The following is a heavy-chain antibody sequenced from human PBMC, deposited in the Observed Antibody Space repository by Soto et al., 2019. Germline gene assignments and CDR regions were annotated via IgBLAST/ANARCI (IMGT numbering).Heavy chain of an antibody. CDR2: IYWDDDK. CDR3: THYSRTCSFDY. V-gene: IGHV2-5*02. Sequence: QITLKESGPTLVKPTQTLTLTCTFSGFSLSTSGMGVGWIRQPPGKALEWLALIYWDDDKRYSPSLKSRLTNNKDTSKNQVVLTMTNMETVDTATYYCTHYSRTCSFDYWGQGTLVTVSS. D-gene: IGHD6-13*01. CDR1: GFSLSTSGMG. J-gene: IGHJ4*02.